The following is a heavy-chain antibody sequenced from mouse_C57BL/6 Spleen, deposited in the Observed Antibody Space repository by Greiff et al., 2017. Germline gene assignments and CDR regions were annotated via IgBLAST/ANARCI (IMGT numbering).Heavy chain of an antibody. CDR2: IDPSDSET. Sequence: QVQLQQPGAELVRPGSSVKLSCKASGYTFTSYWMHWVKQRPIQGLEWIGNIDPSDSETHYNQKFKDKATLTVDKSSSTAYMQLSSLTSEDSAVYYCARWFYDGYYEYFDYWGQGTTLTVSS. J-gene: IGHJ2*01. D-gene: IGHD2-3*01. V-gene: IGHV1-52*01. CDR1: GYTFTSYW. CDR3: ARWFYDGYYEYFDY.